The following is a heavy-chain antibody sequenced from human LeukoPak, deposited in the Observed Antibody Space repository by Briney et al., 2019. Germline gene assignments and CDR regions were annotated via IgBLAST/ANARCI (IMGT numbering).Heavy chain of an antibody. CDR1: GGSISSGDYY. D-gene: IGHD2-21*01. J-gene: IGHJ4*02. CDR2: IYYSGST. Sequence: SETLSHTCTVSGGSISSGDYYWSWIRQPPGKGLEWIGYIYYSGSTFYSPSLKSRVTISVDTSKNQFSLKLSSVTAADTAVYYCASFYQAYYFDYWGQGTLVTVSS. CDR3: ASFYQAYYFDY. V-gene: IGHV4-30-4*01.